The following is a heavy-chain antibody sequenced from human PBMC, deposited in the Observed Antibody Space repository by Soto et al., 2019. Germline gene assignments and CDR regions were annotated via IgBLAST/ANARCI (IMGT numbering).Heavy chain of an antibody. Sequence: SETLSLTCTVSGGSISSSSYYWGWIRQPPGKGLEWIGSIYYSGSTYYNPSLKSRVTISVDTSKNQFSLKLSSVTAADTAVYYCARGGWLQSKRWDFDYWGQGTLVTVSS. D-gene: IGHD5-12*01. J-gene: IGHJ4*02. CDR3: ARGGWLQSKRWDFDY. CDR1: GGSISSSSYY. V-gene: IGHV4-39*01. CDR2: IYYSGST.